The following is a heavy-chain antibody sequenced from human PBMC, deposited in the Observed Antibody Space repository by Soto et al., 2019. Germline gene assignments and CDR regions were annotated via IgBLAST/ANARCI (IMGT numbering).Heavy chain of an antibody. V-gene: IGHV4-59*01. Sequence: QVQLQEPGPGLVKPSETLSLTCTVSGGSISSYYWSWIRPPPGKRLEWVGDISYSGLTNYNPSLKSRPPXSXDXXKNQSSLKLSSVTAADTAVYYCARYKSNYYYGMDVWGQGTTVTVSS. CDR3: ARYKSNYYYGMDV. CDR1: GGSISSYY. J-gene: IGHJ6*02. D-gene: IGHD1-20*01. CDR2: ISYSGLT.